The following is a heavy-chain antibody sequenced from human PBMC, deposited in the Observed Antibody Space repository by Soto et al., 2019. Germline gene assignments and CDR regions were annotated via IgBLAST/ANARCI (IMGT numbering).Heavy chain of an antibody. CDR3: AHYSGGYNRG. D-gene: IGHD5-12*01. J-gene: IGHJ4*02. Sequence: QITLKESGPMLVKPTQTLTLTCTFSGFSLTTSGVGVGWIRQPPGKALEWLALIYWDGDKRYSPSLKSRLTITKDTSKNLVVLTMTNMDPVDTATYYCAHYSGGYNRGWGQGTLVTVSS. V-gene: IGHV2-5*02. CDR2: IYWDGDK. CDR1: GFSLTTSGVG.